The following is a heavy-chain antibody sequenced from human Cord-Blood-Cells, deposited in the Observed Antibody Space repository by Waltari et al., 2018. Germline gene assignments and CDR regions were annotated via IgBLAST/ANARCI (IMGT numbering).Heavy chain of an antibody. CDR3: ARVLDYYDSSGYYYFAFDI. CDR2: INHSGST. D-gene: IGHD3-22*01. V-gene: IGHV4-34*01. CDR1: GGSFSGYY. Sequence: QVQLQQWGAGLLKPSETLSLTCAVYGGSFSGYYWSWIRQPPGKGREWIGEINHSGSTHYHPSLKSRVTISVDTSKNQFSLKLSSVTAADTAVYYCARVLDYYDSSGYYYFAFDIWGQGTMVTVSS. J-gene: IGHJ3*02.